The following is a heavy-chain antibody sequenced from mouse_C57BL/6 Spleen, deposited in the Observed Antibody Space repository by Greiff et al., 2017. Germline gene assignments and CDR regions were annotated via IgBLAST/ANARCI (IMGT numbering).Heavy chain of an antibody. CDR2: IYPGDGDT. D-gene: IGHD4-1*01. CDR3: ASNWDEGAWFAY. V-gene: IGHV1-80*01. J-gene: IGHJ3*01. Sequence: QVQLKESGAELVKPGASVKISCKASGYAFSSYWMNWVKQRPGKGLEWIGQIYPGDGDTNYNGKFKGKATLTADKSSSTAYMQLSSLTSEDSAVYFCASNWDEGAWFAYWGQGTLVTVSA. CDR1: GYAFSSYW.